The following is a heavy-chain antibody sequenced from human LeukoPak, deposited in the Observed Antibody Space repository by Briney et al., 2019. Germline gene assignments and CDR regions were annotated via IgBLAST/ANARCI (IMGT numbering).Heavy chain of an antibody. CDR1: GFTFEDFS. CDR2: IDWDGGIT. D-gene: IGHD1-26*01. J-gene: IGHJ4*02. CDR3: AKDSFVGTTSFLDS. Sequence: GGSLRLSCAASGFTFEDFSMHWVRQVPGKGLEWISLIDWDGGITYYAGSVKGRFTVSRDNSKRSLYLHLTSLTPEDTALYYCAKDSFVGTTSFLDSWGQGTLVIVSS. V-gene: IGHV3-43*01.